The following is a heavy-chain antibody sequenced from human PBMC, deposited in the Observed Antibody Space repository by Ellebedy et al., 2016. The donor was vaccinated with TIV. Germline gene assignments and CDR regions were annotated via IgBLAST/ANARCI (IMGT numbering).Heavy chain of an antibody. CDR2: ISSSSGYR. J-gene: IGHJ6*02. CDR3: ARVYGDYRMDV. CDR1: GFTFSSYS. Sequence: WGSLRLSCAASGFTFSSYSMHWVRQAPGKGLEWVSSISSSSGYRYYADSVKGRFTISRDNAKNSLYLQMNSLRAEDTAVYYCARVYGDYRMDVWGQGTTVTVSS. V-gene: IGHV3-21*01. D-gene: IGHD4/OR15-4a*01.